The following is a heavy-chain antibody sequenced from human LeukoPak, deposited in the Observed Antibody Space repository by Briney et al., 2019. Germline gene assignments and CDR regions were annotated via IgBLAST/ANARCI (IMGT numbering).Heavy chain of an antibody. Sequence: PGGSLRLSCAASGFTFNSYWMSWVRQSPGKGLEWVANIKQDGSEKYYVDSVKGRFTISRDNAKNSLYLQMNSLRAEDTAVYYCARMHCSSTSCYTDAFDIWGQGTMVTVSS. CDR2: IKQDGSEK. V-gene: IGHV3-7*01. J-gene: IGHJ3*02. D-gene: IGHD2-2*02. CDR1: GFTFNSYW. CDR3: ARMHCSSTSCYTDAFDI.